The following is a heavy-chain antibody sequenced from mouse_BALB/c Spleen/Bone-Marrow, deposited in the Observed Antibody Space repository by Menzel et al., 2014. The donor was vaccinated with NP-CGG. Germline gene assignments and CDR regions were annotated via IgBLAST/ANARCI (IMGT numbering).Heavy chain of an antibody. CDR2: IYPGNVNT. J-gene: IGHJ2*01. V-gene: IGHV1S56*01. CDR3: ARSRYGSYYGY. CDR1: NYTFTTYY. D-gene: IGHD1-1*01. Sequence: QVTLKESGPELVKPGASVRITCKASNYTFTTYYIYWVKQRPGQGLEWIGWIYPGNVNTKYNEKFKAKATLTADKSSSTAYMQLSSLTSEDSAVYFCARSRYGSYYGYWGQGTPLTVSS.